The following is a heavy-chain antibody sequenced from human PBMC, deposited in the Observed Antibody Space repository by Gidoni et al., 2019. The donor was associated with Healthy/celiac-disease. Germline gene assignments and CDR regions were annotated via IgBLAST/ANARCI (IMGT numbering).Heavy chain of an antibody. CDR1: GGSFRGYY. CDR3: ARQSKLLKGVSALHFDY. CDR2: INHSGST. D-gene: IGHD2-15*01. Sequence: QVQLQQWGAGLLKPSETLSLTCAVYGGSFRGYYWSWIRQPPGKGLEWIGEINHSGSTNYNPSLKSRVTISVDTSKNQFSLKLSSVTAADTAVYYCARQSKLLKGVSALHFDYWGQGTLVTVSS. J-gene: IGHJ4*02. V-gene: IGHV4-34*01.